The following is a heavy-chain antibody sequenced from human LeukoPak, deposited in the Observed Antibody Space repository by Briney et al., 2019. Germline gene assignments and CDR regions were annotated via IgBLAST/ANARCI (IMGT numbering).Heavy chain of an antibody. D-gene: IGHD4-11*01. V-gene: IGHV4-34*01. CDR2: VNHSGST. J-gene: IGHJ4*02. Sequence: SETLSLACAVYVGSVSGYSWRWLRQPPGKGLEWIGEVNHSGSTTYNPSLKSRLTISVDTSKNQFSLKLSSVTAADTAVYYCAREGDYTLFDSWGQGTLVSVSS. CDR1: VGSVSGYS. CDR3: AREGDYTLFDS.